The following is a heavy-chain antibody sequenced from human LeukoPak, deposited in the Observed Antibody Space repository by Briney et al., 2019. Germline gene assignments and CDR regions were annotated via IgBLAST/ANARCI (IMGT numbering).Heavy chain of an antibody. J-gene: IGHJ4*02. CDR1: RYTFSDNY. CDR2: IKPNTGAT. D-gene: IGHD2-21*02. CDR3: AREFRVVMTAFLDY. V-gene: IGHV1-2*02. Sequence: GASVKVSCKASRYTFSDNYIHWVRQAPGQGLEWVGWIKPNTGATHYSKRFQGRVTMTRDTSVSTAYMELTSLRSDDTAVYFCAREFRVVMTAFLDYWGQGTLVIVSS.